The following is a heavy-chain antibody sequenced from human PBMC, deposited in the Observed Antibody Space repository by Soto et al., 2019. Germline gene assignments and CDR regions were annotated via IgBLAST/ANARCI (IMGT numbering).Heavy chain of an antibody. CDR2: IIPIFGTA. J-gene: IGHJ6*02. D-gene: IGHD6-6*01. Sequence: SVKVSCKASGGTFSSYAISWVRQAPGQGLEWMGGIIPIFGTANYAQKLQGRVTITADESTSTAYMELSSLRSEDTAVYYCARDNWPRSIAAPAIEVWSQGATGPVS. CDR1: GGTFSSYA. V-gene: IGHV1-69*13. CDR3: ARDNWPRSIAAPAIEV.